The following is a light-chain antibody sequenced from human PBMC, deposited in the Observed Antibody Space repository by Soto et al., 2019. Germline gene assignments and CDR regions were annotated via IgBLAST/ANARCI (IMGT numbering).Light chain of an antibody. CDR2: GAS. V-gene: IGKV3-20*01. Sequence: EIVFTQSPGILSLSPGERATLSCRASQSVSSSYLAWYQQKPGQAPRLLIYGASSRATGIPDRFSGSGSGTDFTLTISRLEPEDFATYYCLQDYNYPRTFGHGTKVDI. J-gene: IGKJ1*01. CDR1: QSVSSSY. CDR3: LQDYNYPRT.